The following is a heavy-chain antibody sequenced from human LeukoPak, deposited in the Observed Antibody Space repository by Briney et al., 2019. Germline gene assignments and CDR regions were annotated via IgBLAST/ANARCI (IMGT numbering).Heavy chain of an antibody. J-gene: IGHJ6*03. V-gene: IGHV3-48*01. CDR1: GFTFSSYS. Sequence: GGSLRLSCAASGFTFSSYSMNWVRQAPGKGLEWVSYISSSTSTIYYADFVKGRFTISRDNAKNSLYLQMNSLRAEDTAVYYCARGYSSSWYSSYYYYYMDVWGKGTTVTVSS. D-gene: IGHD6-13*01. CDR2: ISSSTSTI. CDR3: ARGYSSSWYSSYYYYYMDV.